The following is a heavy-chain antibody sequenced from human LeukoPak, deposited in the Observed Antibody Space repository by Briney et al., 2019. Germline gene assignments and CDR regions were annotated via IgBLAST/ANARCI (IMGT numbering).Heavy chain of an antibody. J-gene: IGHJ3*02. D-gene: IGHD5-18*01. Sequence: ASVKVSCKASGYNFRNYGIGWVRQAPRQGLEWMGWITAGNGNTNYAQKVQGRVTMTTDTSTSAAYMELRSLRSDDTAVYFCARDSARGYSYGYNAFDIWGQGTMVTVSS. V-gene: IGHV1-18*01. CDR1: GYNFRNYG. CDR3: ARDSARGYSYGYNAFDI. CDR2: ITAGNGNT.